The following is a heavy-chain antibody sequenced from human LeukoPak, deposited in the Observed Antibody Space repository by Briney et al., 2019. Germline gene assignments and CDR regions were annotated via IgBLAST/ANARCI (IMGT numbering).Heavy chain of an antibody. Sequence: AGGSLILSCATSGFSFTDYPMNWVRQAPGKGLEWISNIRTTAEGAKYAYYADSVKGRVTISRDDGKNTLYLHMNSLRDDDTVVYYAEAGQRYAFDYWGQGILVTVSS. CDR1: GFSFTDYP. V-gene: IGHV3-48*02. J-gene: IGHJ4*02. D-gene: IGHD3-9*01. CDR3: EAGQRYAFDY. CDR2: IRTTAEGAKYA.